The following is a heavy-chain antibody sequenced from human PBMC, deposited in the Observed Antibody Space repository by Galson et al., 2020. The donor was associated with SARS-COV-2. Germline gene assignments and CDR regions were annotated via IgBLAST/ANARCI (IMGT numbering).Heavy chain of an antibody. D-gene: IGHD2-2*01. CDR1: GFTFSSYS. Sequence: RGSLRLSCAASGFTFSSYSMNWVRQAPGKGLEWVSSISSSSSYIYYADSVKGRFTISRDNAKNSLYLQMNSLRAEDTAVYYCARDRDAIIFSGAFDIWGQGTMVTVSS. J-gene: IGHJ3*02. CDR3: ARDRDAIIFSGAFDI. V-gene: IGHV3-21*01. CDR2: ISSSSSYI.